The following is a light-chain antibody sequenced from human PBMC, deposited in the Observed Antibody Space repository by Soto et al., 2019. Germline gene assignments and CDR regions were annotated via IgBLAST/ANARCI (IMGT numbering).Light chain of an antibody. Sequence: EIVLTQSPGTLSLSPGERATLSCRASQSFSSTYLAWYQQKPGQAPRLLSYGASSRATGIPDRFSGSGSGTDFTLTISRLEPEDFAVYYCQPYGSSLWTFGQGTKVEIK. V-gene: IGKV3-20*01. CDR2: GAS. J-gene: IGKJ1*01. CDR1: QSFSSTY. CDR3: QPYGSSLWT.